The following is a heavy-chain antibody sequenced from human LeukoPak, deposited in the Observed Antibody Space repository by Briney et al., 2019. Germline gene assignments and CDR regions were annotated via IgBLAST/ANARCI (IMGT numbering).Heavy chain of an antibody. Sequence: SETLSLTCTVSGGSISSYYWSWIRQPAGKGLEWIGRIYTSGSTNYNPSLKSRVTMSVDTSKNQFSLKLSSVTAADTAVYYCARVQHCSSTSCLYYYYYYMDVWGKGTTVTVSS. CDR3: ARVQHCSSTSCLYYYYYYMDV. V-gene: IGHV4-4*07. CDR2: IYTSGST. CDR1: GGSISSYY. J-gene: IGHJ6*03. D-gene: IGHD2-2*01.